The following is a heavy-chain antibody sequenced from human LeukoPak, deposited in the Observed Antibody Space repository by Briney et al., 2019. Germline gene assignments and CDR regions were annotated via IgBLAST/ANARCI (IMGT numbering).Heavy chain of an antibody. CDR2: ISGSGGST. CDR1: GFTFSSYA. V-gene: IGHV3-23*01. Sequence: GGSLRLSCAASGFTFSSYAMSWVRQAPGKGLEWVSAISGSGGSTYYADSVKGRFTISRDNSKNTLYLQMNSLRAEDTAVYYCARDPGYYDSSGYYSNNWFDPWGQGTLVTVSS. D-gene: IGHD3-22*01. J-gene: IGHJ5*02. CDR3: ARDPGYYDSSGYYSNNWFDP.